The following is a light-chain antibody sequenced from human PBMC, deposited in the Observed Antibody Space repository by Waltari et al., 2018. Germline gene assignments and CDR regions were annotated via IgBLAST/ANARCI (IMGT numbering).Light chain of an antibody. CDR2: DVS. V-gene: IGLV2-14*03. CDR3: SSYTNTGTRV. J-gene: IGLJ3*02. CDR1: SSDVGGYNY. Sequence: QSALTQPAPVSGSPGQSITISCTGTSSDVGGYNYVSWYQQHPGKAPKLMIYDVSNRASGVSNRFSGSKSGNTASLTISGLQAEDEADFYCSSYTNTGTRVFGGGTKLTVL.